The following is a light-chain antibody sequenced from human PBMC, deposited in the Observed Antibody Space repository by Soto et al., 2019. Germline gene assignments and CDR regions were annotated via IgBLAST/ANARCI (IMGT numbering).Light chain of an antibody. CDR1: QSVNSN. V-gene: IGKV3-15*01. J-gene: IGKJ1*01. CDR3: QQSNNWPKT. CDR2: DAS. Sequence: EIVMTQSPATLSVSPGEKATLSCRASQSVNSNLAWYQQKPGQVPRLLISDASTRAAGLPASFSGSGSGTEFTLTISSLESEDFAVYFCQQSNNWPKTLGQGTKV.